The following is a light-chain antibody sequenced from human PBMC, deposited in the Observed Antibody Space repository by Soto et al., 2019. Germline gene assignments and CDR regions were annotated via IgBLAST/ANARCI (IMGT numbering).Light chain of an antibody. V-gene: IGKV3D-20*01. CDR1: QSVSSSY. Sequence: EIVLTQSPATLSLSPGERATLSCGASQSVSSSYLAWYQQIPGLAPRLLIYDASIRATGIPDRFSGSGSGTDFTLTISRLEPEDFGVYYCQQYGSSPRYTFGQGTKLQSK. CDR2: DAS. CDR3: QQYGSSPRYT. J-gene: IGKJ2*01.